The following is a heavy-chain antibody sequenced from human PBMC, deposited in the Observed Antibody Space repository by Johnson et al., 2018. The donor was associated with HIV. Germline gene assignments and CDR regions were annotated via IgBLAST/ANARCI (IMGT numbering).Heavy chain of an antibody. V-gene: IGHV3-7*05. D-gene: IGHD6-13*01. Sequence: VQLVESGGGLVQPGGSLRLSCKATGFTFSNYWMSWVRQAPGKGLEWLANIKEDGSEDFYVDSLKGRFIISRDNAQNSVYLQMDSLRAEDSAVYYCARDGVYSSPLDAFDVWGQGTIVTVSS. CDR2: IKEDGSED. CDR1: GFTFSNYW. J-gene: IGHJ3*01. CDR3: ARDGVYSSPLDAFDV.